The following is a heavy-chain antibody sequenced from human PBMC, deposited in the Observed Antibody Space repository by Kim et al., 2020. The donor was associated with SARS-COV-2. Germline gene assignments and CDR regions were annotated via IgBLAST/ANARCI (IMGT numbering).Heavy chain of an antibody. CDR3: ASEYSSGWYGGGY. J-gene: IGHJ4*02. CDR2: IIPIFGTA. CDR1: GGTFSSYA. Sequence: SVKVSCKTSGGTFSSYAISWVRQAPGQGLEWMGGIIPIFGTANYAQKFQGRVTITADESTSTAYMELSSLRSEDTAVYYCASEYSSGWYGGGYWGQGTLVTVSS. D-gene: IGHD6-19*01. V-gene: IGHV1-69*13.